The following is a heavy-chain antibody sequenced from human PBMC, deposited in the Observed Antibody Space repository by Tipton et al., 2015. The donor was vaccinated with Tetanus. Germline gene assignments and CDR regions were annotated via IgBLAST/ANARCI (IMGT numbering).Heavy chain of an antibody. V-gene: IGHV4-59*02. J-gene: IGHJ4*02. CDR1: GDSVSGYY. Sequence: TLSLTCTVSGDSVSGYYWTWMRQPPGKGLEWLGYIYYRGETNYNPSVSSRLTISLDTSKNQVSLRLTSVTAADTAVYFCARIRYYPDSSAFLSDYWGRGIRVTVSS. CDR2: IYYRGET. D-gene: IGHD3-22*01. CDR3: ARIRYYPDSSAFLSDY.